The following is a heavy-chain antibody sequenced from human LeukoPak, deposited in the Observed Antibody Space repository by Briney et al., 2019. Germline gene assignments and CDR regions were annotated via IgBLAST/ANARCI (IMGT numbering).Heavy chain of an antibody. CDR3: VKPTPGTPVAVGFDY. V-gene: IGHV3-30*02. CDR2: IRYDGSIK. Sequence: GGSLRLSCAASGFSFSGYGMYWVRQAPGKGLEWVAYIRYDGSIKYYADSVKGRFTISRDNSKNTLYLEMNSLRVEDTAVYYCVKPTPGTPVAVGFDYWGQGTLVTVSS. CDR1: GFSFSGYG. J-gene: IGHJ4*02. D-gene: IGHD6-19*01.